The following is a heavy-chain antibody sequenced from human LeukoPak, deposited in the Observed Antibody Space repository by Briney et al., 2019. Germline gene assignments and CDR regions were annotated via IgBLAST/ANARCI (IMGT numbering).Heavy chain of an antibody. J-gene: IGHJ4*02. D-gene: IGHD6-13*01. CDR3: ARVSSSWYDY. CDR2: ISSSSSYI. V-gene: IGHV3-21*01. Sequence: GGSLRLSCAASGFTFSSYSMNWVRQAPGKGLEWVSSISSSSSYIYYADTVKGRFTISRDNAKNSLYLQMNSLRAEDTAVYYCARVSSSWYDYWGQGTLVTVSS. CDR1: GFTFSSYS.